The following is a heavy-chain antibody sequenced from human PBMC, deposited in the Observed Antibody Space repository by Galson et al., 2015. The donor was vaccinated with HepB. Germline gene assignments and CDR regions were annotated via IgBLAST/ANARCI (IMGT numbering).Heavy chain of an antibody. CDR1: GGSISSYY. CDR3: ARPLRLGEFDAFDV. CDR2: IYYSGTT. J-gene: IGHJ3*01. V-gene: IGHV4-59*08. D-gene: IGHD3-16*01. Sequence: TLSLTCTVSGGSISSYYWSWIRQPPGEGLEWIGFIYYSGTTNYNPSLKSRVAMSVHTSKNQFSLKLSSVTAADTAVYYCARPLRLGEFDAFDVWGQGTMVTVSS.